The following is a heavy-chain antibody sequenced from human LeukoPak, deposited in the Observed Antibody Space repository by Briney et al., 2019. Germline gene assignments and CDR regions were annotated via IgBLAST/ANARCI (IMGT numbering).Heavy chain of an antibody. Sequence: GGSLRLSCAASGFTFSSYWMSWVRQAPGKGLEWVANIKQDGSEKYYVDSVKGRFTISRDNAKNSLYLQMNSLRAEDTAVYYCARDGGDYDRFEYYYYGMDVWGQGTTVTVSS. CDR1: GFTFSSYW. CDR3: ARDGGDYDRFEYYYYGMDV. CDR2: IKQDGSEK. J-gene: IGHJ6*02. D-gene: IGHD4-17*01. V-gene: IGHV3-7*01.